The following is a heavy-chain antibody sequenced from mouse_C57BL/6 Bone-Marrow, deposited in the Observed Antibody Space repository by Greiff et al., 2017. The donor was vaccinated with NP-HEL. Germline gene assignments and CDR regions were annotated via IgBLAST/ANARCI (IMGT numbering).Heavy chain of an antibody. CDR3: ARASYDGYYDYFDY. J-gene: IGHJ2*01. Sequence: EVQLQESGGGLVKPGGSLKLSCAASGFNFSDYGMHWVRQAPEKGLEWVAYISSGSSTIYYADTVKGRFTISRDNAKNTLFLQMTSLRSEDTAMYYCARASYDGYYDYFDYWGQGTTLTVSS. D-gene: IGHD2-3*01. CDR1: GFNFSDYG. CDR2: ISSGSSTI. V-gene: IGHV5-17*01.